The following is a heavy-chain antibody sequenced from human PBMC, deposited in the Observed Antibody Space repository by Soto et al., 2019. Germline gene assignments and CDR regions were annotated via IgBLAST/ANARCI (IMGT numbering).Heavy chain of an antibody. CDR1: GASISGYH. J-gene: IGHJ4*02. V-gene: IGHV4-59*08. Sequence: QVQLQESGPGLVKPSETLSLTCTVSGASISGYHWGWIRQPPGKGLEWIGYMSYSGSTNYSPSLKSRVNMSVDTSKNQFSLKLNSVTAADTAMYYCARVFSFDWYTYYFAYWGQGPLVTVSS. CDR3: ARVFSFDWYTYYFAY. CDR2: MSYSGST. D-gene: IGHD3-9*01.